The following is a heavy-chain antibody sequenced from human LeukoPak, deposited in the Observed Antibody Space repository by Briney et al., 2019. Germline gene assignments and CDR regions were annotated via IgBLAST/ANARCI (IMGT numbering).Heavy chain of an antibody. CDR1: GFTVSSNY. J-gene: IGHJ4*02. D-gene: IGHD3-10*01. CDR2: IYSGGST. CDR3: ARAGSGSYH. Sequence: GGSLRVCCTASGFTVSSNYMSWVRQAPGKGLEWVSVIYSGGSTYYADSVKGRFTISRDNFKNTLYLQMNSLRAEDTAVYYCARAGSGSYHWGQGTLVTVSS. V-gene: IGHV3-53*01.